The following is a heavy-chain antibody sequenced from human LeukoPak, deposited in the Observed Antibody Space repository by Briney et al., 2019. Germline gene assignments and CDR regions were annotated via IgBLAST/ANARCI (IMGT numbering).Heavy chain of an antibody. CDR3: ATSTAAAGTD. D-gene: IGHD6-13*01. CDR1: GFTFSNLW. CDR2: IKQDGSEK. Sequence: GGSLRLSCAASGFTFSNLWMSWVRQAPGKGLKWVADIKQDGSEKYYVDSVKGRFTISRDNAQNSLYLQMNSLRAEDTAIYYCATSTAAAGTDWGQGTLVTVSS. J-gene: IGHJ4*02. V-gene: IGHV3-7*03.